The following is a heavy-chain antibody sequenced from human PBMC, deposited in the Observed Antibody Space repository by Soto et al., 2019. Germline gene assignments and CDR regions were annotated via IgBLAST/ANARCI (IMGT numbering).Heavy chain of an antibody. Sequence: QLQLQESGSGLVKPSQTLSLTCAVSGGSISSGGYSWSWIRQPPGKGLEWIGYIYHSGSTYYTPSLKSRVTISVDRSKNQFSLKLSSVTAADTAVYYCASQRDYGGVMNWGQGTLVTVSS. D-gene: IGHD4-17*01. CDR2: IYHSGST. V-gene: IGHV4-30-2*01. CDR1: GGSISSGGYS. CDR3: ASQRDYGGVMN. J-gene: IGHJ4*02.